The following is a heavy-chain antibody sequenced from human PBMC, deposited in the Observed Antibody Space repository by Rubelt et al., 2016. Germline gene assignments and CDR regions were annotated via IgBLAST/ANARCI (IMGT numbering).Heavy chain of an antibody. Sequence: QQQLQESGPGLVKPSETLSLTCIVSGGSISGSSYYWGWIRQPPGKGLEWIASIFSSGSTSYSPSLKSQATISVDTSKNQFSLKLKSVTAADTAVYYCARRRTVPQNWFDPWGQGTLVTVSS. CDR2: IFSSGST. CDR1: GGSISGSSYY. D-gene: IGHD4-17*01. J-gene: IGHJ5*02. CDR3: ARRRTVPQNWFDP. V-gene: IGHV4-39*01.